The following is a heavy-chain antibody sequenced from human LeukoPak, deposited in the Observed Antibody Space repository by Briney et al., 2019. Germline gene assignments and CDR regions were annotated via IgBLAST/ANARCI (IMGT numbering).Heavy chain of an antibody. Sequence: SETLSLTCTVSGGSISSSSYYWGWIRQPPGKGLEWIGSTYYSGSTYYNPSLKSRVTISVDTSKNQFSLKLSSVTAADTAVYYCARAEFGDSSGYYPSSAFDIWGQGTMVTVSS. D-gene: IGHD3-22*01. CDR1: GGSISSSSYY. CDR3: ARAEFGDSSGYYPSSAFDI. V-gene: IGHV4-39*01. CDR2: TYYSGST. J-gene: IGHJ3*02.